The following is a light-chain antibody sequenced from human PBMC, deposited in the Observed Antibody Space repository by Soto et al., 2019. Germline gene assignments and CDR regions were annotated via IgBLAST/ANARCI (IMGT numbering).Light chain of an antibody. CDR1: SSDVGAYNY. J-gene: IGLJ1*01. CDR3: SSYTTSTTYV. V-gene: IGLV2-14*03. CDR2: DVG. Sequence: QSALTQPASVSGSPGQSIAISCTGTSSDVGAYNYVSWFQQHPGKAPKLIIYDVGSRPSGVSSRFSGSKSGNTASLTISGLQAEDEADYYCSSYTTSTTYVFGTGTKLTVL.